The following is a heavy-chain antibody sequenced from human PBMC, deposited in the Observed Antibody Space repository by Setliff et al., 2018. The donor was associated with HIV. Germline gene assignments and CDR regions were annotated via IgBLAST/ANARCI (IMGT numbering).Heavy chain of an antibody. D-gene: IGHD6-13*01. J-gene: IGHJ4*02. CDR3: ARVSSSYYFLGAFDS. V-gene: IGHV4-59*08. Sequence: PSETLSLTCTVSGGSISSHYWSWIRQPPGKGLEWIAYIYYSGFTNYNPSLKSRVTISIDTSKNQFSLKLRSATATDTALYYCARVSSSYYFLGAFDSWGQGTLVTVSS. CDR2: IYYSGFT. CDR1: GGSISSHY.